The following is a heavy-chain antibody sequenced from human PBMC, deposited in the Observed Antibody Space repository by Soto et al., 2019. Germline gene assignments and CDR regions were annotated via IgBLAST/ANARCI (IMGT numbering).Heavy chain of an antibody. Sequence: KPSETLSLTCTVSGGSISSYYWSWIRQPPGKGLEWIGYIYYSGSTNYNPSLKSRVTISVDTSKNQFSLKLSSVTAADTAVYYCAGYSGYDLYYFDYWGQGTLVTVSS. CDR1: GGSISSYY. V-gene: IGHV4-59*01. CDR2: IYYSGST. J-gene: IGHJ4*02. CDR3: AGYSGYDLYYFDY. D-gene: IGHD5-12*01.